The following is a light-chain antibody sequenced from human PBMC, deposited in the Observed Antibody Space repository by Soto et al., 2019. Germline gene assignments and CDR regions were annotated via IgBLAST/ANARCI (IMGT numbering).Light chain of an antibody. CDR3: QQYGYSRT. CDR2: GSS. J-gene: IGKJ1*01. V-gene: IGKV3-20*01. CDR1: QTLSSRH. Sequence: VLTQSPGTLSLSPGEIATLSFRASQTLSSRHLAWYQQKPGQAPRLLIYGSSSRATDIPDRFSGSGSGTDFTLTISTLEPEDFAIYYCQQYGYSRTFGQGTKVDIK.